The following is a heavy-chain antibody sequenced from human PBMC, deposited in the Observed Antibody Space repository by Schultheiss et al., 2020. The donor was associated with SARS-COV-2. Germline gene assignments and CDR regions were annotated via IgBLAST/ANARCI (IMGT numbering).Heavy chain of an antibody. Sequence: SETLSLTCTVSGCSISSYYWSWIRQPPGKGLEWIGYIYYSGSTNYNPSLKSRVTISVDTSKNQFSLKLSSVTAADTAVYYCARGRYYDFWSGYYNFEYWGQGTLVTVSS. CDR1: GCSISSYY. V-gene: IGHV4-59*08. CDR2: IYYSGST. J-gene: IGHJ4*02. CDR3: ARGRYYDFWSGYYNFEY. D-gene: IGHD3-3*01.